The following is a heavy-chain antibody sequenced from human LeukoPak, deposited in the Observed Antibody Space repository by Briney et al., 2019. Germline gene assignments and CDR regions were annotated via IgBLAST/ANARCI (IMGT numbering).Heavy chain of an antibody. CDR3: ARETYYYDSSGYYKVYYFDY. V-gene: IGHV1-69*05. CDR2: IIPIFGTA. D-gene: IGHD3-22*01. Sequence: ASVKVSCKASGGTFSSYAISWVRQAPGQGLEWMGRIIPIFGTANYAQKFQGRVTITTDESTSTAYMELSNLRSEDTAVYYCARETYYYDSSGYYKVYYFDYWGQGTLVTVSS. J-gene: IGHJ4*02. CDR1: GGTFSSYA.